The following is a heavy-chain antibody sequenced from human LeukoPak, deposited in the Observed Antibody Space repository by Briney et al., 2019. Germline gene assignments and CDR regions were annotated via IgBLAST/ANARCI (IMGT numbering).Heavy chain of an antibody. V-gene: IGHV3-21*01. CDR2: ISSSSSYI. J-gene: IGHJ3*02. Sequence: GGSLRLSCAASGFTFSSYSMNWVRQAPGKGLEWVSSISSSSSYIYYADSVKGRFTTSRDNSKNTLYLQMNSLRAEDTAVYYCAKGWVVPAAIEDAFDIWGQGTMVTVSS. CDR1: GFTFSSYS. CDR3: AKGWVVPAAIEDAFDI. D-gene: IGHD2-2*02.